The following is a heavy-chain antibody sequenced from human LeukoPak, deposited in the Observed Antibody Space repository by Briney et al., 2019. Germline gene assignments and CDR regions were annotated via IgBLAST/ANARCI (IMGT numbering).Heavy chain of an antibody. CDR2: INPNSGGT. D-gene: IGHD3-3*01. J-gene: IGHJ4*02. Sequence: ASVKVSCKASGYTFTGYYMHWVRQAPGRGLEWMGWINPNSGGTNYAQKFQGRVTMTRDTSISTAYMELSRLRSDDTAVYYCARSKLTYDFWSGSLYYFDYWGQGTLVTVSS. V-gene: IGHV1-2*02. CDR1: GYTFTGYY. CDR3: ARSKLTYDFWSGSLYYFDY.